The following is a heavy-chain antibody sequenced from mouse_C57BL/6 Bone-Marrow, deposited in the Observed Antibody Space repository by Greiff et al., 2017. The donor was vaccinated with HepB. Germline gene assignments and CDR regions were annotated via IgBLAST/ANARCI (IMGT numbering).Heavy chain of an antibody. CDR1: GYTFTDYE. D-gene: IGHD1-1*01. Sequence: QVHVKQSGAELVRPGASVTLSCKASGYTFTDYEMHWVKQTPVHGLEWIGAIDPETGGTAYNQKFKGKAILTADKSSSTAYMELRSLTSEDSAVYYCPITTVVAFDYWGQGTTLTVSS. V-gene: IGHV1-15*01. CDR3: PITTVVAFDY. CDR2: IDPETGGT. J-gene: IGHJ2*01.